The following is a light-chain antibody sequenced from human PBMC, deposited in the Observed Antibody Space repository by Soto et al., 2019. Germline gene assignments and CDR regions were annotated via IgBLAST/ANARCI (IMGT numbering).Light chain of an antibody. CDR1: QNVNTW. Sequence: DIQMTQSPSTLSASVGDRVTITCRASQNVNTWLAWYQQKPGKAPKVLIYKASNLGSGVPSRFSGSGSGTEFTLTISSLQPDDFATYYCQQYNSYSRTLGQGTKVEIK. J-gene: IGKJ1*01. CDR3: QQYNSYSRT. CDR2: KAS. V-gene: IGKV1-5*03.